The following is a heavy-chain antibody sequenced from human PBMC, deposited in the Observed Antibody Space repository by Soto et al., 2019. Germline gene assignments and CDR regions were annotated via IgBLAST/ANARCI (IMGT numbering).Heavy chain of an antibody. CDR3: ARDYMAVVD. J-gene: IGHJ4*02. D-gene: IGHD2-15*01. V-gene: IGHV4-31*03. Sequence: QVQLQESGPGLVKPSQTLSLTYTVSGSSISSGSYYWSWIRQHPGKGLEWIGYIYHSGSTYYNPSLKSRATISLDTSKNQFSLKLSSVTAADTAVYYCARDYMAVVDWGQGTLVTVSS. CDR2: IYHSGST. CDR1: GSSISSGSYY.